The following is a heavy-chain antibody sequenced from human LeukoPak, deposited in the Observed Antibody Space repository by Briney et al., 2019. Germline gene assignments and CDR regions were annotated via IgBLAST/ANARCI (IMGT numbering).Heavy chain of an antibody. Sequence: PGGSLRLSCAASGFTFSDYYMSWIRQAPGKGLEWVSYINSSSSYTNYADSVKGRFTISRDNAKNSLYLQMNSLRAEDTAVYYCARNVVPAATEYYYYYGMDVWGQGTTVTISS. CDR3: ARNVVPAATEYYYYYGMDV. D-gene: IGHD2-2*01. CDR1: GFTFSDYY. J-gene: IGHJ6*02. V-gene: IGHV3-11*03. CDR2: INSSSSYT.